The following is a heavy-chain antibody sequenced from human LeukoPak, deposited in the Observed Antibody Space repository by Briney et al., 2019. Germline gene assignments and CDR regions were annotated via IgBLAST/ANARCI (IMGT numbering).Heavy chain of an antibody. D-gene: IGHD4-17*01. Sequence: PGGSLRLSCAASGFTFSSYSMNWVRQAPGKGLEWVSSISSSSSYIYYADSVKGRFTISRDNAKNSLYLQMNSLTAEDTAVYYCARALTTAADWFDPWGQGTLVTVSS. V-gene: IGHV3-21*01. J-gene: IGHJ5*02. CDR1: GFTFSSYS. CDR2: ISSSSSYI. CDR3: ARALTTAADWFDP.